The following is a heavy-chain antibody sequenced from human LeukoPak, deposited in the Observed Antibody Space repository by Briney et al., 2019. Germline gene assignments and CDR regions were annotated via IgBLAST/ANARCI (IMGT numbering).Heavy chain of an antibody. CDR3: ARFSNFVSDI. J-gene: IGHJ3*02. CDR2: IYYTGNT. Sequence: PSETLSLTCAVSGASISSYYWIWLRQPPGKALECIGSIYYTGNTNYNPSLKSRVTMSVDTSKNQFSLKVTSVTAADTAVYYCARFSNFVSDIWGQGTMVTVSS. D-gene: IGHD1-1*01. V-gene: IGHV4-59*12. CDR1: GASISSYY.